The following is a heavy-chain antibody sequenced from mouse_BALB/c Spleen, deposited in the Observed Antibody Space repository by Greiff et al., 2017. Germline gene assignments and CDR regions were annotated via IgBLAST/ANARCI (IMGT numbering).Heavy chain of an antibody. CDR2: IRLKSNNYAT. J-gene: IGHJ2*01. CDR1: GFTFSNYW. V-gene: IGHV6-6*02. Sequence: EVQGVESGGGLVQPGGSMKLSCVASGFTFSNYWMNWVRQSPEKGLEWVAEIRLKSNNYATHYAESVKGRFTISRDDSKSSVYLQMNNLRAEDTGIYYCTRLYLDYWGQGTTLTVAS. CDR3: TRLYLDY.